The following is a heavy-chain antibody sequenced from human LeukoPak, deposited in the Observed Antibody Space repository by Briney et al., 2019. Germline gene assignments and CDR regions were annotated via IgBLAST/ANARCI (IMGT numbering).Heavy chain of an antibody. J-gene: IGHJ5*02. V-gene: IGHV4-38-2*02. CDR3: ARSGRRSYDILTGGHRGRFDP. Sequence: SETLSLTCTVSGYSITSHSYWGWIRQTPGKGLEWIGSIYHSGTTYYNPSLKSRVTISVDTSKSQFSLSLSSVTAPDTAVYYCARSGRRSYDILTGGHRGRFDPWGQGTLVTVSS. D-gene: IGHD3-9*01. CDR2: IYHSGTT. CDR1: GYSITSHSY.